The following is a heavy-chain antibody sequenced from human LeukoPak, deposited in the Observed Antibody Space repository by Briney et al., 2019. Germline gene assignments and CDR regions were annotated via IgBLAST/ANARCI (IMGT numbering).Heavy chain of an antibody. CDR3: ARDGHVESYGHYYYYMDV. CDR1: GYTFTGYY. Sequence: ASVKVSCKASGYTFTGYYMHWVRQAPGQGLEWMGWINPNSGGTNYAQKFQGRVTMTRDTSISTAYMELSRLRFDDTAVYYCARDGHVESYGHYYYYMDVWGKGTTVTVSS. D-gene: IGHD3-10*01. J-gene: IGHJ6*03. CDR2: INPNSGGT. V-gene: IGHV1-2*02.